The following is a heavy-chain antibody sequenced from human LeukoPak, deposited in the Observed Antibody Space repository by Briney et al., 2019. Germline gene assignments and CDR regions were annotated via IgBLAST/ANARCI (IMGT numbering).Heavy chain of an antibody. D-gene: IGHD3-22*01. CDR3: ATGSGWGYYFDY. J-gene: IGHJ4*02. Sequence: GGSLRLSCAASGFTFSSYAMSWVRQAPGKGLEWVSGISGSGGSTYYADSVKGRFTISRDKSKNTLYLQMNSLRAEDTAVYYCATGSGWGYYFDYWGQGTLVTVSS. CDR2: ISGSGGST. V-gene: IGHV3-23*01. CDR1: GFTFSSYA.